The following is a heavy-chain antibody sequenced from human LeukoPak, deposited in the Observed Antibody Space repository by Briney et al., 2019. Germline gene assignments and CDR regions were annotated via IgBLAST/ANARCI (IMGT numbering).Heavy chain of an antibody. CDR1: GGSISSISYY. Sequence: SETLSLTCTVSGGSISSISYYWGWIRQPPGKGLEWIGEINHSGSTNYNPSLKSRVTISVDTSKNQFSLKLSSVTAADTAVYYCARDLNYDILTGYYRCWFDPWGQGTLVTVSS. J-gene: IGHJ5*02. V-gene: IGHV4-39*07. CDR2: INHSGST. CDR3: ARDLNYDILTGYYRCWFDP. D-gene: IGHD3-9*01.